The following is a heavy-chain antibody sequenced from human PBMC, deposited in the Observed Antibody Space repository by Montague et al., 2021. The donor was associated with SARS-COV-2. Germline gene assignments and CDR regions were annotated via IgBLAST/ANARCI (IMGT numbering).Heavy chain of an antibody. V-gene: IGHV3-13*04. J-gene: IGHJ4*02. D-gene: IGHD6-19*01. Sequence: SLRLSCAASGFTFSSYDMHWVRQATGKGLEWVSAIGTAGDTYYPGSVKGRFTISRENAKNSLYLQMNSLRAGDTAVYYCATGYSSGWSPQYYFDYWGQGTLVTVSS. CDR2: IGTAGDT. CDR1: GFTFSSYD. CDR3: ATGYSSGWSPQYYFDY.